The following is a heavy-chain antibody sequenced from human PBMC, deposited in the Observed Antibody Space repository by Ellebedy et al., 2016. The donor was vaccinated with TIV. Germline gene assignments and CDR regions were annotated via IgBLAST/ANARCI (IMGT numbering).Heavy chain of an antibody. CDR3: ARGDRSGSYYYAYDYGMDV. Sequence: SETLSLTXTVSGDSIKSGYHYWSYIRHHPGKGLEWIGHIYYSGTTYYNPSLKSRVTMSVDTSKNHFSLKLSSVTAADTAVYYCARGDRSGSYYYAYDYGMDVWGQGTTVTVSS. CDR2: IYYSGTT. J-gene: IGHJ6*02. D-gene: IGHD3-10*01. V-gene: IGHV4-30-4*08. CDR1: GDSIKSGYHY.